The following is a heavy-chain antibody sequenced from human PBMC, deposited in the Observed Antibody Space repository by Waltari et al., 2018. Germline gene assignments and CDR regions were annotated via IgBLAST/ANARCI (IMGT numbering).Heavy chain of an antibody. CDR3: ARDAYSHPDY. V-gene: IGHV3-7*04. CDR1: RFSFSSSW. D-gene: IGHD3-16*01. J-gene: IGHJ4*02. CDR2: INQDGSVR. Sequence: EVKLVESGGGLVQPGGSLRLSCAASRFSFSSSWVAWVRQAPGKGLEWVANINQDGSVRNYVGSVKGRFTISRDNGENSLFLQMNNLRAEDTALYYCARDAYSHPDYWGQGILVTVSS.